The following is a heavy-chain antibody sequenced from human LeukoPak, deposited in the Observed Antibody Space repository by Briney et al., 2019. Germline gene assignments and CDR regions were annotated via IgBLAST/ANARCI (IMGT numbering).Heavy chain of an antibody. Sequence: SETLSLTCAVYGEFFSGSYWNWIRQSPGKGLEWIGEINHSGNTNYNPFLKSRVTISVDTSQKQFSLRLSSVTAADTAVYYCARGLYLTTRGGAAAGFLDYWGQGTLVTVSS. V-gene: IGHV4-34*01. J-gene: IGHJ4*02. CDR3: ARGLYLTTRGGAAAGFLDY. CDR2: INHSGNT. D-gene: IGHD6-13*01. CDR1: GEFFSGSY.